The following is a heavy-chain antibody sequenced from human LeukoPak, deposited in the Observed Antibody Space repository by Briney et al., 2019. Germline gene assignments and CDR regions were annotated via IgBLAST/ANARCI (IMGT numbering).Heavy chain of an antibody. CDR1: GFTFSIYS. CDR2: ISSSSSYI. CDR3: ASPNPRIAARPYYYYYMDV. D-gene: IGHD6-6*01. J-gene: IGHJ6*03. V-gene: IGHV3-21*01. Sequence: GGSLRLSCAASGFTFSIYSMNWVRQAPGKGLEWVSSISSSSSYIYDADSVKGRFTISRDNAKNSLYLQMNSLRAEDTAVYYCASPNPRIAARPYYYYYMDVWGKGTTVTVSS.